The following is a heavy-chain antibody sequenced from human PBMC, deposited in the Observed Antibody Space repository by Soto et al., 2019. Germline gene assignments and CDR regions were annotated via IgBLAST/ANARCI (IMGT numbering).Heavy chain of an antibody. V-gene: IGHV1-69*13. J-gene: IGHJ5*02. CDR3: ARGRCNSGGSYSWLDL. CDR1: GGSITSYA. Sequence: SVKVSCKASGGSITSYAVSWVRQAPGQGLEWMGGIISMFGTTHYAQKFQGRVTITADESTNTVYMELFRLRSDDTAIYYCARGRCNSGGSYSWLDLWGQGTLVTVSS. CDR2: IISMFGTT. D-gene: IGHD5-12*01.